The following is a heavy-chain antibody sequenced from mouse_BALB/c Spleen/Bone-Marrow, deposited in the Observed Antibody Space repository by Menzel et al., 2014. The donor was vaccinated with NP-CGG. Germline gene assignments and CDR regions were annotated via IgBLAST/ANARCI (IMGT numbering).Heavy chain of an antibody. CDR1: GYTFTDYA. J-gene: IGHJ2*01. D-gene: IGHD1-1*01. Sequence: QVQLQQSGPELVRPGVSVKISCKGSGYTFTDYAMHWVKQSHAKSLEWIGVISTYYGNTNYNQKFKGKATVTVDKSSSTAYMELARLTSEDSAIYYCARPFYYYGSSYEKGYYFDYWGQGTTLTVSS. CDR2: ISTYYGNT. CDR3: ARPFYYYGSSYEKGYYFDY. V-gene: IGHV1-67*01.